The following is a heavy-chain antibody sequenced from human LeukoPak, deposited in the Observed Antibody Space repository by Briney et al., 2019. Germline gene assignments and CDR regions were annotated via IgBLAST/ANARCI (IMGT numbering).Heavy chain of an antibody. CDR3: ARGGDYYGSGSSTFDY. J-gene: IGHJ4*02. Sequence: SETLSLTCTVSGGSVSRGSYYWSWIRQPPGKGLEWIGYIYYSGSTNYNPSLKSRVTISVDTSKNQFSLKLSSVTAADTAVYYCARGGDYYGSGSSTFDYWGQGILVTVSS. CDR1: GGSVSRGSYY. D-gene: IGHD3-10*01. CDR2: IYYSGST. V-gene: IGHV4-61*01.